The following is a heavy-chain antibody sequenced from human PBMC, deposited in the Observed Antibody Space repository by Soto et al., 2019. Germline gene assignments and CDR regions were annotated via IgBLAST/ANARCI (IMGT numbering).Heavy chain of an antibody. D-gene: IGHD3-3*01. V-gene: IGHV1-3*04. Sequence: QVQLVQSGAEVKKPGASVKVSCEASGYTFPEYIMHWVRQAPGQRLEWMGWINTANGNTKYAQNFQGRVTITRDTSARTTYMELRSPTSEDTAVYYCARPGFWSDRGWFDPWGQGTLVTVSS. CDR2: INTANGNT. J-gene: IGHJ5*02. CDR3: ARPGFWSDRGWFDP. CDR1: GYTFPEYI.